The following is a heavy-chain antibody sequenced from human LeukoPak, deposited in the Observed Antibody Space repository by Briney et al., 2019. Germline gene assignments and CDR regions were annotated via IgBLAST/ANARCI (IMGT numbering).Heavy chain of an antibody. Sequence: GGSLRLSCAASGFTFSSYEMNWVRQAPGKGLEWTSYISSSGSTIYYADSVKVRFTISRDNAKNSLYLQMNSLRAEDTAVYYCAREKGYGDYGDAFDIWGQGTMVTVSS. V-gene: IGHV3-48*03. D-gene: IGHD4-17*01. CDR1: GFTFSSYE. CDR2: ISSSGSTI. CDR3: AREKGYGDYGDAFDI. J-gene: IGHJ3*02.